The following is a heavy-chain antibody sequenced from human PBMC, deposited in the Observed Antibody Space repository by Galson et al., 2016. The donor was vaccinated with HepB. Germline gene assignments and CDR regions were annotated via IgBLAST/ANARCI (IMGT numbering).Heavy chain of an antibody. J-gene: IGHJ6*02. D-gene: IGHD1-7*01. CDR3: ARKELYYYYYGMGV. CDR1: GFTFSSYA. Sequence: SLRLSCAASGFTFSSYAMHWVRQAPGEGLEWVAVISYDGSNKYYADSVKGRFTISRDNSKNTLYLQMNSLRAEDTAVYYCARKELYYYYYGMGVWGQGTTVTVSS. V-gene: IGHV3-30-3*01. CDR2: ISYDGSNK.